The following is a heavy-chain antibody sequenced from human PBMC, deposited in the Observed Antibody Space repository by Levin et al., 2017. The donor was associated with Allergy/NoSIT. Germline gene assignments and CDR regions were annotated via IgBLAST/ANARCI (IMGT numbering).Heavy chain of an antibody. CDR1: GYSFTSYW. CDR2: IYPGDSDT. Sequence: GESLKISCKGSGYSFTSYWIGWVRQMPGKGLEWMGIIYPGDSDTRYSPSFQGQVTISADKSISTAYLQWSSLKAWDTAMYYCARYPVTIAVAGYGAFDIWGQGTMVTVSS. J-gene: IGHJ3*02. CDR3: ARYPVTIAVAGYGAFDI. V-gene: IGHV5-51*01. D-gene: IGHD6-19*01.